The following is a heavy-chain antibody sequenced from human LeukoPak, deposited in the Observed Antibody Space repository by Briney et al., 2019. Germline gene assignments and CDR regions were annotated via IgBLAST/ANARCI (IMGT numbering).Heavy chain of an antibody. CDR2: IKQDGSEK. J-gene: IGHJ5*02. D-gene: IGHD3-3*01. CDR1: GFTFSSYW. CDR3: ARDNGYYDFWSGYGGNWFDP. V-gene: IGHV3-7*01. Sequence: PGGSLRLSCAASGFTFSSYWMSWVRQAPGKGLEWVANIKQDGSEKYYVDSVKGRFTISRDNAKNSLYLQMNSLRGEDTAVYYCARDNGYYDFWSGYGGNWFDPWGQGTLVTVSS.